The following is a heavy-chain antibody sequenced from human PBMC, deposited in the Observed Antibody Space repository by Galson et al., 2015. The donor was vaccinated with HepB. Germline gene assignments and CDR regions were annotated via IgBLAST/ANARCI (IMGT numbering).Heavy chain of an antibody. D-gene: IGHD4-17*01. CDR1: GYTFTSYG. CDR3: ARDQGDYGDYWGSYGMDV. CDR2: ISAYNGNT. Sequence: VKVSCKASGYTFTSYGISWVRQAPGQGLEWMGWISAYNGNTNYAQKLQGRVTMTTDTSTSTAYMELRSLRSDDTAVYYCARDQGDYGDYWGSYGMDVRGQGTTVTVSS. V-gene: IGHV1-18*04. J-gene: IGHJ6*02.